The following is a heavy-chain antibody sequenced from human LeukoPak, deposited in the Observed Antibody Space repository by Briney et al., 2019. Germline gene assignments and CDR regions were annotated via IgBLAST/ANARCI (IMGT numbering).Heavy chain of an antibody. CDR2: IWYDGSKE. J-gene: IGHJ4*02. D-gene: IGHD1-14*01. CDR1: GFSFTNYG. CDR3: ARDIEPSGQYYFDY. V-gene: IGHV3-33*01. Sequence: GRSLRLSCAASGFSFTNYGFHWVRQAPGKGLEWVAVIWYDGSKELYADSVKGRFTISRDNSNHRLYLQMDSQRDYDTTVYYCARDIEPSGQYYFDYWGQGSLVTVSS.